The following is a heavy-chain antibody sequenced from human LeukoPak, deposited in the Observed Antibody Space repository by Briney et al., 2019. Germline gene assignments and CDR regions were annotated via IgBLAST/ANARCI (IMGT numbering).Heavy chain of an antibody. V-gene: IGHV3-7*03. D-gene: IGHD6-19*01. Sequence: PGGSLRLSCAASGFTFSTYWMNWFRQTPGKGLEWVAKIKADGGEKDHVASVKARFTISRDNARNSLYLQMNSLRAGDTALYYCAREGWSGWLFDYWGRGTLVTVSS. CDR1: GFTFSTYW. CDR3: AREGWSGWLFDY. J-gene: IGHJ4*02. CDR2: IKADGGEK.